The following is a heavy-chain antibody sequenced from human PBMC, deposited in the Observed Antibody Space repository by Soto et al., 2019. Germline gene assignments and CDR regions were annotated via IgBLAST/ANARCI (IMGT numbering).Heavy chain of an antibody. V-gene: IGHV1-46*03. CDR3: GRGRSGELVIFY. CDR1: GYTSTSYY. D-gene: IGHD1-26*01. CDR2: INPSGGST. Sequence: ASVKVSCKASGYTSTSYYMHWVRQAPGQGLEWMGMINPSGGSTNYAQKFQGRVTMTRDTSTSTVYMELSSLSPDDTAVYYCGRGRSGELVIFYWGQGTLVTVS. J-gene: IGHJ4*02.